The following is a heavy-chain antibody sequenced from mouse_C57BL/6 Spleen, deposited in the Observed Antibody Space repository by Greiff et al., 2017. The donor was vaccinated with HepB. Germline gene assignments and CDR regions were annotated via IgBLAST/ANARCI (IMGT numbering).Heavy chain of an antibody. D-gene: IGHD1-1*01. V-gene: IGHV2-6-1*01. CDR1: GFSLTSYG. CDR3: ARHYDYGSSYWDWYFDV. Sequence: QVQLKESGPGLVAPSQSLSITCTVSGFSLTSYGVHWVRQPPGKGLEWLVVIWSDGSTTYNSALKSRLSISKDNSKSQVFLKMNSIQTEDTAMYYCARHYDYGSSYWDWYFDVWGKGTTVTVSS. CDR2: IWSDGST. J-gene: IGHJ1*03.